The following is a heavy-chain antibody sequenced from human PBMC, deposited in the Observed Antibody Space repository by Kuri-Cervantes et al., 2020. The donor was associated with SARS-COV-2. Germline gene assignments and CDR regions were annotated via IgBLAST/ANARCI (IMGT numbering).Heavy chain of an antibody. CDR2: IKQDGSEK. CDR1: GFTFSSYW. D-gene: IGHD3-10*01. Sequence: GGSLRLSCAASGFTFSSYWMSWVRQAPGKGLEWVANIKQDGSEKYYVDSVKGRFTISRDNAKNSLYLQMSSLRAEDTAVYYCARAAGGLLGLYYYYYMDVWGKGTTVTVSS. J-gene: IGHJ6*03. CDR3: ARAAGGLLGLYYYYYMDV. V-gene: IGHV3-7*01.